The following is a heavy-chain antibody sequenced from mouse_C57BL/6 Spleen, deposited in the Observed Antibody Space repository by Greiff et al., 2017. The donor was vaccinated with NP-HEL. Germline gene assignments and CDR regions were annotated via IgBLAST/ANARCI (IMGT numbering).Heavy chain of an antibody. J-gene: IGHJ3*01. CDR1: GYTFTSYW. Sequence: QVQLQQPGAELVRPGTSVKLSCKASGYTFTSYWMHWVKQRPGQGLEWIGVIDPSDSYTNYNQKFKGKATLTVDTSSSTAYMQLSSLTSEDSAVYYCARRGNYGNWFAYWGQGTLVTVSA. CDR3: ARRGNYGNWFAY. D-gene: IGHD2-1*01. CDR2: IDPSDSYT. V-gene: IGHV1-59*01.